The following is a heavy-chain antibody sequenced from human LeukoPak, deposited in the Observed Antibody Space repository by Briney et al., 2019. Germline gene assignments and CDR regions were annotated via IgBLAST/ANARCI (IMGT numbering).Heavy chain of an antibody. Sequence: PGGSLRLSCAASGFTFSSYWMSWVRQAPGKGLEWVANIKQDGSEKYYVDSVKGRFTISRDNAKNSLYLQMNSLRAEDTAVYYCAREGRVSGYDFDCWGQGTLVTVSS. CDR2: IKQDGSEK. CDR1: GFTFSSYW. D-gene: IGHD5-12*01. V-gene: IGHV3-7*01. J-gene: IGHJ4*02. CDR3: AREGRVSGYDFDC.